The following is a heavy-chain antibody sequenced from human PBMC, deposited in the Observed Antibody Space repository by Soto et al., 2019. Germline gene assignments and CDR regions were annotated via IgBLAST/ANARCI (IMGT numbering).Heavy chain of an antibody. Sequence: QVQLVHSGAEVKKPGSSVKVSCKASGGTFSSYTISWVRQAPGQGLEWMGRIIPILGIANYAQKFQGRVTITADKSTSTAYMELSSLRSEDTAVYYCARDGSDIAAAGTGWGQGTLVTVSS. CDR2: IIPILGIA. CDR3: ARDGSDIAAAGTG. J-gene: IGHJ4*02. CDR1: GGTFSSYT. V-gene: IGHV1-69*04. D-gene: IGHD6-13*01.